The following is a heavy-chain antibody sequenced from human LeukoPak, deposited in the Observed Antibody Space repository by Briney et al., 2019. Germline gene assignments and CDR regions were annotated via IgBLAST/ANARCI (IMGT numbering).Heavy chain of an antibody. CDR2: IYYSGST. J-gene: IGHJ5*02. V-gene: IGHV4-59*01. D-gene: IGHD4-17*01. CDR1: GGSFSGYY. Sequence: MSSETLSLTCAVYGGSFSGYYWSWIRQPPGKGLEWIGYIYYSGSTNYNPSLKSRVTISVDTSKNQFSLKLSSVTAADTAVYYCAREYTVTEGGQWFDPWGQGTLVTVSS. CDR3: AREYTVTEGGQWFDP.